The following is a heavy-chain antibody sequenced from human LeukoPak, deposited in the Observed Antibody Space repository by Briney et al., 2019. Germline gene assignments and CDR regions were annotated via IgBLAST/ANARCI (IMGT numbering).Heavy chain of an antibody. CDR2: IYHSGST. D-gene: IGHD5-24*01. J-gene: IGHJ3*02. V-gene: IGHV4-4*02. CDR1: GGSISSSNW. Sequence: SETLSLTCAVSGGSISSSNWWSWVRQPPGKGLEWIGEIYHSGSTNYNPSLKSRVTISVDKPKNQFSLKLSSVTAADTAVYYCARFPPLASPADSYNHPRRAFDIWGQGTMVTVSS. CDR3: ARFPPLASPADSYNHPRRAFDI.